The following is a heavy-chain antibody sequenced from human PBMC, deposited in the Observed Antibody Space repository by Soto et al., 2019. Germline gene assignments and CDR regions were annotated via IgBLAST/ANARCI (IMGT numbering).Heavy chain of an antibody. D-gene: IGHD1-26*01. CDR3: ARAYRENYFYAMDV. V-gene: IGHV1-69*01. Sequence: QVQLVQSGAEVKMPGSSVRVSCKASGGSFSKYGISWVRQAPGQGLEWMGGIIPMFGIGNYAEKFLGRVTMTADESTSTSHMALSSLRSEDTSVYFCARAYRENYFYAMDVWGQGTTVTVSS. CDR2: IIPMFGIG. J-gene: IGHJ6*02. CDR1: GGSFSKYG.